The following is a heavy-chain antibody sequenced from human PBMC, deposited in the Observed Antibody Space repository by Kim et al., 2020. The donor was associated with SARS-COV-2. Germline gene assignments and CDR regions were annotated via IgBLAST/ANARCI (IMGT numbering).Heavy chain of an antibody. Sequence: GGSLRLSCAASGFTFSSYSMNWVRQAPGKGLEWVSYISSSSSTIYYADSVKGRFTISRDNAKNSLYLQMNSLRDEDTAVYYCARDPSRIAAAGPEGDYWGQGTLVTVSS. D-gene: IGHD6-13*01. CDR3: ARDPSRIAAAGPEGDY. CDR1: GFTFSSYS. J-gene: IGHJ4*02. CDR2: ISSSSSTI. V-gene: IGHV3-48*02.